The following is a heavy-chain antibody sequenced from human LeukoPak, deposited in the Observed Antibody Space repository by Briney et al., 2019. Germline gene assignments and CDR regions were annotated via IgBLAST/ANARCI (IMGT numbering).Heavy chain of an antibody. V-gene: IGHV1-69*10. J-gene: IGHJ4*02. D-gene: IGHD2-2*01. Sequence: GASVKVSCKASGGTFSSYAISWVRQAPGQGLEWMGGIIPILGTANYAQKFQGRVTITADKSTSTAYMELSSLRSEDTAVYYCARLGYCSSTSCYEIDYWGQGTLVTVSS. CDR2: IIPILGTA. CDR3: ARLGYCSSTSCYEIDY. CDR1: GGTFSSYA.